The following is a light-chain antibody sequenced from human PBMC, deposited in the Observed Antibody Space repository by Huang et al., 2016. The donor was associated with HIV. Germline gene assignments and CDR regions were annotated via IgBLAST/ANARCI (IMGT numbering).Light chain of an antibody. CDR3: QKYNDVPRT. CDR1: QDIDAY. J-gene: IGKJ1*01. V-gene: IGKV1-27*01. Sequence: DIQMTQSPSSLSASIGDRITISCRASQDIDAYLAWYQHKPGEVPNRLIEAASTLRSGDPSGFSGRGSGTNFTLTIGSLQPEDVGSYYCQKYNDVPRTFGHGTKVEIK. CDR2: AAS.